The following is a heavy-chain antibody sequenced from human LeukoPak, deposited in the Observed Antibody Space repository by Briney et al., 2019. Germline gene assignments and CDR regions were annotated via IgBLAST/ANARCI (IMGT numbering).Heavy chain of an antibody. J-gene: IGHJ4*02. CDR1: GFTFDDYG. D-gene: IGHD3/OR15-3a*01. CDR2: INWNGGST. Sequence: GGSLRLSCAASGFTFDDYGMSWVRQAPGKGLEWVSGINWNGGSTGYADSVKGRFTISRDNAKNSLYLQMNSLRAEDTAVYYCARDWTSFLFDYWGQGTLVTVSS. V-gene: IGHV3-20*04. CDR3: ARDWTSFLFDY.